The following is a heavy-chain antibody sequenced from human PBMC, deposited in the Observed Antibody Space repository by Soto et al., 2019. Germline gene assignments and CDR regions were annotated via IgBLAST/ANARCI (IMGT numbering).Heavy chain of an antibody. CDR1: GGTFSSYT. V-gene: IGHV1-69*04. J-gene: IGHJ3*01. Sequence: GASVKVSCKASGGTFSSYTISWVRQAPGQGLEWMGRIIPILGIANYAQKFQGRVTITADKSTSTAYMELSSLRSEDTAVYYCARDGYYYYSSGYRHDAFDLWGQATLVTVS. CDR2: IIPILGIA. D-gene: IGHD3-22*01. CDR3: ARDGYYYYSSGYRHDAFDL.